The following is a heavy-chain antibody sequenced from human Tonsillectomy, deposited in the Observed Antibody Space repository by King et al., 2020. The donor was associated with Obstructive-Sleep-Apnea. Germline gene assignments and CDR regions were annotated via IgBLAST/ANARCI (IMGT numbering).Heavy chain of an antibody. J-gene: IGHJ4*02. Sequence: VQLQQWGAGLLKPSETLSLTCAVYGGSFSGYYWSWIRQPPGKGLEWIGEINHSGSTNYNPSLKSRVTISVDTSKNQFSLKLSSVTAADTAVYYCARGRGSYGGYWGQGTLVTVSS. D-gene: IGHD1-26*01. CDR3: ARGRGSYGGY. V-gene: IGHV4-34*01. CDR1: GGSFSGYY. CDR2: INHSGST.